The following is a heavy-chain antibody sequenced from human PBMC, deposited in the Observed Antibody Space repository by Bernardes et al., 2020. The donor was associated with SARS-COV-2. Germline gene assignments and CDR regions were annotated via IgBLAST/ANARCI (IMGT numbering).Heavy chain of an antibody. CDR2: IYQSGTT. V-gene: IGHV4-30-2*01. J-gene: IGHJ4*02. CDR3: ARGTLTSRATYYFDY. CDR1: GGSISSDDYS. Sequence: SETLYVTCAVSGGSISSDDYSWSWIRQPPGKGLEWIGYIYQSGTTYYNPSLKSRVTISLDRSKTHFSLNLSSVTAADTAMYYCARGTLTSRATYYFDYWGQGTLVTVSS.